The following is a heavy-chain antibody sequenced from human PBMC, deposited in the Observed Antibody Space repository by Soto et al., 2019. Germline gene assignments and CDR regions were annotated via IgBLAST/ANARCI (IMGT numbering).Heavy chain of an antibody. CDR1: GFTFSSYW. J-gene: IGHJ3*02. CDR3: ARDQAMALQCAFDI. Sequence: GGSLRLSCAASGFTFSSYWMSWVRQAPGKGLEWVANIKQDGSEKYYVDSVKGRFTISRDNAKNSLYLQMNSLRAEDTAVYYCARDQAMALQCAFDIWGQGTMVTVSS. CDR2: IKQDGSEK. V-gene: IGHV3-7*01. D-gene: IGHD5-18*01.